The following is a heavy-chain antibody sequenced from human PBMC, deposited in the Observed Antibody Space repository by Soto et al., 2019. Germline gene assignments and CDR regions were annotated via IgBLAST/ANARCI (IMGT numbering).Heavy chain of an antibody. CDR2: ISAYKGNT. CDR1: AYTFTSYR. D-gene: IGHD6-13*01. Sequence: ASGKVSCKASAYTFTSYRISWVRQVPGQGLEWMGWISAYKGNTNYAQSLQGRVTMTTDTSTTTAYMELSSLKFDDTAVYYCARVSPSSRAAEPWGQGTLVTVSS. CDR3: ARVSPSSRAAEP. J-gene: IGHJ4*02. V-gene: IGHV1-18*01.